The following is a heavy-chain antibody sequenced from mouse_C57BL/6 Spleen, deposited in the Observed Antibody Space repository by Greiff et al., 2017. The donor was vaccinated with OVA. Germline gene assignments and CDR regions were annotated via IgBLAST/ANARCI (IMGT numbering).Heavy chain of an antibody. D-gene: IGHD2-5*01. CDR1: GFSFTDYN. Sequence: VQLKESGPELVKPGASVQISCKASGFSFTDYNMTCVKHTNGKILECIGVINPNYGTTSYNQKFKGKATLTVDQSSSTAYMQLNSLTSEDSAVYYCARSGSNYDYFDYWGQGTTLTVSS. CDR3: ARSGSNYDYFDY. J-gene: IGHJ2*01. CDR2: INPNYGTT. V-gene: IGHV1-39*01.